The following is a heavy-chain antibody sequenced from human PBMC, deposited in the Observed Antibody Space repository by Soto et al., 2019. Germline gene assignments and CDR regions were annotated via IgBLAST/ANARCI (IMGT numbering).Heavy chain of an antibody. Sequence: QVTLKESGPVLVKPTETLTLTCTVSGFSLSNARMSVSWIRQPPGKALEWLAHIFSNDAKSYSASLTSRLPISKDTSTRQVVLTMPTMDPVDTATYYCARIRGWGWLGPNDYWGQGTLVTVSS. V-gene: IGHV2-26*01. CDR2: IFSNDAK. CDR3: ARIRGWGWLGPNDY. CDR1: GFSLSNARMS. D-gene: IGHD3-10*01. J-gene: IGHJ4*02.